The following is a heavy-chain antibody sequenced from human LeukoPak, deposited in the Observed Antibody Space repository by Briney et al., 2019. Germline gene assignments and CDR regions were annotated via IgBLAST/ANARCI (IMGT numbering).Heavy chain of an antibody. J-gene: IGHJ4*02. Sequence: SETLSLTCTVPGGSISSYYWSWIRQPPGKGLEWIGYIYYSGSTYYNPSLKSRVTISVDTSKNQFSLKLSSVTAADTAVYYCARVGNWWELDYWGQGTLVTVSS. CDR1: GGSISSYY. D-gene: IGHD2-15*01. CDR2: IYYSGST. V-gene: IGHV4-59*06. CDR3: ARVGNWWELDY.